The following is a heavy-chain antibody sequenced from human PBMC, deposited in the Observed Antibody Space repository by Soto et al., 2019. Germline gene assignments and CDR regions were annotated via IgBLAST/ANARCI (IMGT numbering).Heavy chain of an antibody. CDR2: ISSSGGST. J-gene: IGHJ6*02. Sequence: EVELFESGGDLVQPGGSLRLSCAASGFTFSSYAMIWVRQAPGKGLEWVSAISSSGGSTYYAESVKGRFTISRDNFKNTLYLQVNSLRAEDTAVYYCAKSGNGGNGIEGYSSSYFYYYYYGMDVWGQGTTVTVSS. D-gene: IGHD6-6*01. CDR1: GFTFSSYA. V-gene: IGHV3-23*01. CDR3: AKSGNGGNGIEGYSSSYFYYYYYGMDV.